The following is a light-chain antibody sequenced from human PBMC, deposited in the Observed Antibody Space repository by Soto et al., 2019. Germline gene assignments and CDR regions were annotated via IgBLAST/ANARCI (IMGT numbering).Light chain of an antibody. CDR1: QGISSY. CDR2: AAS. J-gene: IGKJ4*01. CDR3: QQLNSYPP. V-gene: IGKV1-9*01. Sequence: IQLTQSPSSLSASVGDRVTITCRASQGISSYLAWYQQKPGKAPKLLIYAASTLQSGVPSRFSGSGSGTDFTLTISRLQPADFATYYCQQLNSYPPFGGGNKVEIK.